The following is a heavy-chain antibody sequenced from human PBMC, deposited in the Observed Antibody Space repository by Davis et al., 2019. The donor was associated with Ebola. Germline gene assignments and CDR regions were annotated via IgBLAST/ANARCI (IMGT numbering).Heavy chain of an antibody. CDR1: GGSISSYY. Sequence: GSLRLSCTVSGGSISSYYWSWIRQPPGKGLEWIGSIYYSGSTYYNPSLKSRVTISVDTSKNQFSLKLSSVTAADTAVYYCATPLGLCSGGSCPLGYWGQGTLVTVSS. D-gene: IGHD2-15*01. V-gene: IGHV4-59*05. CDR3: ATPLGLCSGGSCPLGY. J-gene: IGHJ4*02. CDR2: IYYSGST.